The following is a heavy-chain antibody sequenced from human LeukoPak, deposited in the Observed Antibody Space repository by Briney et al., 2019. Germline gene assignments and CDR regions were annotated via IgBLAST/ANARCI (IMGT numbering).Heavy chain of an antibody. CDR3: ARDISGYPPAFDI. Sequence: GGSLRLSCAASGISFSSYSMNWVRQAPGKGLEWVSTISSSSSHIYYADSVKGRFTISRDNAKNSLYLQMNSLRAEDTAVYYCARDISGYPPAFDIWGQGTMVTVSS. CDR2: ISSSSSHI. CDR1: GISFSSYS. J-gene: IGHJ3*02. D-gene: IGHD5-12*01. V-gene: IGHV3-21*01.